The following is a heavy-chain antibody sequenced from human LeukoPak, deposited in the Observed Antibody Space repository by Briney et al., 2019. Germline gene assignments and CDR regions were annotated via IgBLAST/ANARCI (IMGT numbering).Heavy chain of an antibody. CDR3: ARERRDGHNYSDF. CDR1: GGSLSSGGYF. Sequence: PSETLSLTCAVSGGSLSSGGYFWGWTRQYPGKGLEWIGCISHSGTSYYNPSLKSRVTISVDTSRNQFSLELSSVTAADTAVYFCARERRDGHNYSDFWGQGVLVTVSS. CDR2: ISHSGTS. V-gene: IGHV4-31*11. D-gene: IGHD5-24*01. J-gene: IGHJ4*02.